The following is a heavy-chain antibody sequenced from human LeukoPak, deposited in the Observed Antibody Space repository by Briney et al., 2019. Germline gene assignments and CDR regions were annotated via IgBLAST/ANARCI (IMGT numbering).Heavy chain of an antibody. CDR2: ISSGGSSI. V-gene: IGHV3-11*01. CDR1: GFTFSAYH. Sequence: GGSLRLSCAVSGFTFSAYHMSWIRQAPGKGLEWISYISSGGSSISHADSVKGRFTISRDNAENSLYLQMNSLRAEDTAVYYCARRTAGGRCFDYWGQGTLVTVSS. J-gene: IGHJ4*02. D-gene: IGHD6-13*01. CDR3: ARRTAGGRCFDY.